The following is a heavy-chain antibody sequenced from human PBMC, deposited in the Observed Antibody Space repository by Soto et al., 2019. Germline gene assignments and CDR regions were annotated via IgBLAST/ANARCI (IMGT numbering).Heavy chain of an antibody. CDR2: IVPLHGTT. J-gene: IGHJ3*01. CDR3: ASGVGGLGGSSGWPDYAFDV. CDR1: GGTFTKYA. D-gene: IGHD6-19*01. Sequence: QVQLVQSGAAVRKPGSSVKVSCKASGGTFTKYAITWVRQAPRQGLERMGGIVPLHGTTNYAQKFRGRVTISADESTSTAYLELSSLRSEDTAVYYCASGVGGLGGSSGWPDYAFDVWGQGTMVIVSS. V-gene: IGHV1-69*01.